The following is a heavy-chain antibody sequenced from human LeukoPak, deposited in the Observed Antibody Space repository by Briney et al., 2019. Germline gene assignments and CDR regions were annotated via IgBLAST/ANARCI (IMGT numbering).Heavy chain of an antibody. CDR2: IYYSGSS. CDR1: GGSISSHY. Sequence: KPSETLSLTCTVSGGSISSHYWSWIRQPPGKGLEWIGYIYYSGSSKYNPSLKSRVTISVDTSKNQFSLKLSSVTAADTAVYYCARLYDSSGYTNWLDPWGQETLVTISS. D-gene: IGHD3-22*01. V-gene: IGHV4-59*11. CDR3: ARLYDSSGYTNWLDP. J-gene: IGHJ5*02.